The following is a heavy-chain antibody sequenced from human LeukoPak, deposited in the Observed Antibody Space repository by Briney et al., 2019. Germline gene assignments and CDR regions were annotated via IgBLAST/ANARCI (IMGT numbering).Heavy chain of an antibody. D-gene: IGHD3-3*01. CDR3: ARGGRYDFWSGYYENDAFDI. CDR1: GGSISSYY. Sequence: PSETLSLTCTVSGGSISSYYWSWIRQPPGKGLEWIGYIYYSGSTNYNPSLKSRVTISVDTSKNQFPLKLSSVTAADTAVYYCARGGRYDFWSGYYENDAFDIWGQGTMVTVSS. CDR2: IYYSGST. J-gene: IGHJ3*02. V-gene: IGHV4-59*01.